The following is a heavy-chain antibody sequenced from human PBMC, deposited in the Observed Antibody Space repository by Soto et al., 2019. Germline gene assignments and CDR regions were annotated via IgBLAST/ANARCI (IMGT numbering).Heavy chain of an antibody. CDR3: AREGIYTSSWLTLFDY. Sequence: SETLSLTCTVSGCTIGSYCLSWVRQAPCKGLEWVGYIYYSGSTNNNPYLKSRVTISVATSKNQASLKLSSVTDADTAVYSCAREGIYTSSWLTLFDYWGQGTLVTVSS. J-gene: IGHJ4*02. V-gene: IGHV4-59*12. D-gene: IGHD6-13*01. CDR2: IYYSGST. CDR1: GCTIGSYC.